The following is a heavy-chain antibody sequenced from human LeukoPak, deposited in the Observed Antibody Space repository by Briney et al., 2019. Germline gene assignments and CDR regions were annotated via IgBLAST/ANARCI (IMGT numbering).Heavy chain of an antibody. J-gene: IGHJ4*02. CDR2: INHSGST. V-gene: IGHV4-34*01. CDR3: ASSYGDLDY. Sequence: SETLSLTCAVYGGSFSGYYWSWIRQPPGKGLEWIGEINHSGSTNYNPSLKSRVTISVDTSKNQFSLKLSPVTAADTAVYYCASSYGDLDYWGQGTLVTVSS. CDR1: GGSFSGYY. D-gene: IGHD4-17*01.